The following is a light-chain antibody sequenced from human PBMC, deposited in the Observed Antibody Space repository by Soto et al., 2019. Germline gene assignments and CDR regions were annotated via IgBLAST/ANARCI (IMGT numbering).Light chain of an antibody. CDR3: AAWDDSLSGPSV. CDR1: SSNIGSNY. CDR2: RNN. J-gene: IGLJ3*02. Sequence: QSVLTQPPSASGTPGQRVTISCSGSSSNIGSNYVYWYQQLPGTAPKLLIYRNNQRPSGVPDRFSGSKSGTSASLAISGLRSEDEDDYYCAAWDDSLSGPSVFGGGTKLTVL. V-gene: IGLV1-47*01.